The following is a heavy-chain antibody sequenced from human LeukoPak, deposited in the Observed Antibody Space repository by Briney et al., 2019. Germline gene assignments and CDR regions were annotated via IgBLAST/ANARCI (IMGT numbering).Heavy chain of an antibody. Sequence: SVKVSCKASGGTFSSYAISWVRQAPGQGLEWMGGIIPIFGTANYAQKFQGRVTITADESTSTAYMELSSLRSVDTAVYYCARSLDEYCSSTSCYTKDYWGQGTLVTVSS. D-gene: IGHD2-2*02. CDR3: ARSLDEYCSSTSCYTKDY. V-gene: IGHV1-69*13. CDR1: GGTFSSYA. CDR2: IIPIFGTA. J-gene: IGHJ4*02.